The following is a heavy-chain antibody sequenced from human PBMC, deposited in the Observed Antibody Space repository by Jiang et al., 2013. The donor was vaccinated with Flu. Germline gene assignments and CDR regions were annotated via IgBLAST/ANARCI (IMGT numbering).Heavy chain of an antibody. J-gene: IGHJ5*02. CDR3: ARDRWFGEQTAIRPYNWFDP. V-gene: IGHV6-1*01. D-gene: IGHD3-10*01. CDR1: GDSVSSNSAT. CDR2: TYYRSKWYN. Sequence: SQTLSLTCAISGDSVSSNSATWNWIRQSPSRGLEWLGRTYYRSKWYNDYAVSVKSRITINPDTSKNQFSLQLNSVTPEDTAVYYCARDRWFGEQTAIRPYNWFDPWGQGTLVTVSS.